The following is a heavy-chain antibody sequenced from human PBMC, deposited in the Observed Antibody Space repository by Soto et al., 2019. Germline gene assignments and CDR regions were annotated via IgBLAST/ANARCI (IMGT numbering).Heavy chain of an antibody. CDR3: ARDPPDDTSGYFSLDY. J-gene: IGHJ4*02. Sequence: QVQLVESGGVVVQPGRSLRLSCAASGFIFSRYGMHWVRQAPGKGLEWVAVMWSEGGDKHYADSVQGRFTISRDNSKNTLYLQMNSLRAEYTAVYYCARDPPDDTSGYFSLDYWGQGTLVTVSS. V-gene: IGHV3-33*01. D-gene: IGHD3-22*01. CDR1: GFIFSRYG. CDR2: MWSEGGDK.